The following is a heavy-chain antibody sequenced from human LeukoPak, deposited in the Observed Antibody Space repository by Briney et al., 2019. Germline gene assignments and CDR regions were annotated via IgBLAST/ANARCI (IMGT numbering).Heavy chain of an antibody. V-gene: IGHV3-30*03. D-gene: IGHD3-22*01. Sequence: GGSLRLSCAASGFTFSNYGMHWVRQAPGKGLEWVAVISYDRINKYYADSVKGRFTISRDDSKNTLYLQMNSLRTEDTAVYYCTTNDDSSPWGQGTLVTVSS. CDR3: TTNDDSSP. CDR1: GFTFSNYG. J-gene: IGHJ5*02. CDR2: ISYDRINK.